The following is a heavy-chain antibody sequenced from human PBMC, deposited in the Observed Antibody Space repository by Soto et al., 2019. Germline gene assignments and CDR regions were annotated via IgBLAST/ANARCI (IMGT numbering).Heavy chain of an antibody. Sequence: SETLSLTCTVSGGSISSSSYYWGWIRQPPGKGLEWIGSIYYSGSTYYNPSLKSRVTISVDTSKNQFSLKLSSVTAADTAVYYCARHNVRDGYRSRLYYFDYWGQGTLVTVSS. CDR2: IYYSGST. CDR3: ARHNVRDGYRSRLYYFDY. D-gene: IGHD5-12*01. V-gene: IGHV4-39*01. J-gene: IGHJ4*02. CDR1: GGSISSSSYY.